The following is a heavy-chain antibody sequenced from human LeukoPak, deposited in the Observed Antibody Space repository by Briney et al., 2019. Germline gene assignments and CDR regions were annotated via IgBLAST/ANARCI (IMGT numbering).Heavy chain of an antibody. CDR1: GFTFSSYG. CDR2: ISGSGDST. D-gene: IGHD6-19*01. Sequence: GGSLRLSCAASGFTFSSYGMSWVRQALGKGLEWVSGISGSGDSTYYADSVKGRFTIYRENPKNTLYLHMNSLRAEDTAVYSCAKPSYNSGWFIVSWGQGTLVTVSS. J-gene: IGHJ5*02. CDR3: AKPSYNSGWFIVS. V-gene: IGHV3-23*01.